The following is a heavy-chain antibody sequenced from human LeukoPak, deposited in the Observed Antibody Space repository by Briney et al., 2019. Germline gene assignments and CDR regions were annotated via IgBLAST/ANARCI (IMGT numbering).Heavy chain of an antibody. CDR2: ISSRSSYI. CDR3: ARDQELLWFGELSPNFDY. Sequence: PGGSLRLSCAASAFTFSSYSMNWVRQAPGKGLEWVSSISSRSSYIYYADSVKGRFTISRDNAKNSLYLQMNSLRAEDTAVYYCARDQELLWFGELSPNFDYWGQGTLVTVSS. CDR1: AFTFSSYS. D-gene: IGHD3-10*01. J-gene: IGHJ4*02. V-gene: IGHV3-21*04.